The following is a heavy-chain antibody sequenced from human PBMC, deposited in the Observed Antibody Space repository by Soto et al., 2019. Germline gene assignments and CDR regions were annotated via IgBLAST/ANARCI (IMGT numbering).Heavy chain of an antibody. CDR3: ARAGYCSGGTCFHGNCDY. J-gene: IGHJ4*02. D-gene: IGHD2-15*01. CDR1: GYTFTTYY. V-gene: IGHV1-46*01. CDR2: INPNGGST. Sequence: QVQLVQSGAEVKRPGASVKVSCKASGYTFTTYYMHWVRQAPGQGLEWLGIINPNGGSTTSAQKFQVRVTMTRDTSTSTVYLELSSLRSQDTAVYYCARAGYCSGGTCFHGNCDYWGQGTLVTVSA.